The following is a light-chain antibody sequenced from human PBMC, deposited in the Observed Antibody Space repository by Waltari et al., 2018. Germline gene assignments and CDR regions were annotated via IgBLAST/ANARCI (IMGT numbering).Light chain of an antibody. CDR2: DAS. CDR1: QSITSW. V-gene: IGKV1-5*01. J-gene: IGKJ2*01. CDR3: QQYKSYSYT. Sequence: DIQMTQSPSTLSASLGDRVTITCRASQSITSWLAWYQQKPGKAPKVLIFDASSLESGVPSRFSGRGSGTEFTLTISSLQPDDFATYYCQQYKSYSYTFGQGTKLEIK.